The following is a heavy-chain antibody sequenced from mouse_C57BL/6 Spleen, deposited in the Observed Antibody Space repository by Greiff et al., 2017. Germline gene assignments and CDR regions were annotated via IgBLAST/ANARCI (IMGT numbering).Heavy chain of an antibody. CDR2: IDPSDSYT. Sequence: QVQLQQPGAELVMPGASVKLSCKASGYTFTSYWMHWVKQRPGQGLEWIGEIDPSDSYTNYNQKFKGKSTLTVDKSSSTAYMQLSSLTSEDSAVYYCAKKGGFITTVVGGYFDVWGTGTTVTVSS. CDR3: AKKGGFITTVVGGYFDV. D-gene: IGHD1-1*01. V-gene: IGHV1-69*01. J-gene: IGHJ1*03. CDR1: GYTFTSYW.